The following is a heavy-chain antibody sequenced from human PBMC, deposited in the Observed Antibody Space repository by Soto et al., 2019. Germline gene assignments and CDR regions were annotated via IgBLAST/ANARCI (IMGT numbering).Heavy chain of an antibody. CDR3: SRAPSSGWYDDY. V-gene: IGHV1-18*01. J-gene: IGHJ4*02. CDR2: ISAYNGNT. Sequence: QVQLVQSGAEVKKPGASVKVSCKASGYTFTSYGISWVRQAPGQGLEWMGWISAYNGNTNYAQKLQGRVTMTTDTPASTAYMELRSLRSDDAAVYYCSRAPSSGWYDDYWGQGTLVTVSS. D-gene: IGHD6-19*01. CDR1: GYTFTSYG.